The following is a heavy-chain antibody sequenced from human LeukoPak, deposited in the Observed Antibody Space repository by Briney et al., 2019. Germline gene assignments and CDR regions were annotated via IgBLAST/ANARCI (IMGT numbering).Heavy chain of an antibody. Sequence: PGGSLRLSCAASGFTFSSYAMHWVRQTPGKGLEYVSAISSNGGNTYYADSVKGRFTISRDNSKNTLYLQMGCLRAEDMAVYYCARVGDNDAFDIWGQGTMVTVSS. V-gene: IGHV3-64*02. D-gene: IGHD4-17*01. CDR1: GFTFSSYA. CDR2: ISSNGGNT. J-gene: IGHJ3*02. CDR3: ARVGDNDAFDI.